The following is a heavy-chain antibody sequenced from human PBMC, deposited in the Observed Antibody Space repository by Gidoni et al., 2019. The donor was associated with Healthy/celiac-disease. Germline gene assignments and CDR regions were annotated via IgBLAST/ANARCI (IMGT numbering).Heavy chain of an antibody. J-gene: IGHJ6*02. D-gene: IGHD2-15*01. CDR2: IYYSGST. CDR3: ARHCSGGSCYYYYYGMDV. Sequence: QLQLQESGPGLVKPSETLSLTCTVSGGSISSSSYYWGCIRQPPGKGLEWIGSIYYSGSTYYNPSLKSRVTISVDTSKNQFSLKLSSVTAADTAVYYCARHCSGGSCYYYYYGMDVWGQGTTVTVSS. CDR1: GGSISSSSYY. V-gene: IGHV4-39*01.